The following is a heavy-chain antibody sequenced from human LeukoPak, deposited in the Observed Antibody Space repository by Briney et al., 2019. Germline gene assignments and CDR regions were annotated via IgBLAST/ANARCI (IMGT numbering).Heavy chain of an antibody. CDR2: IYWDDDK. Sequence: SGPTLVNPTHTLTLTCTFSGFSLSTTGVAVGWIRQPPGKALVWLALIYWDDDKRYSPSLKSRLTVTKDTSKNQVVLTMTNMDPVDTATYYCAHTSSSGWYFGYWGQGTLVTVSS. CDR1: GFSLSTTGVA. CDR3: AHTSSSGWYFGY. D-gene: IGHD6-19*01. V-gene: IGHV2-5*02. J-gene: IGHJ4*02.